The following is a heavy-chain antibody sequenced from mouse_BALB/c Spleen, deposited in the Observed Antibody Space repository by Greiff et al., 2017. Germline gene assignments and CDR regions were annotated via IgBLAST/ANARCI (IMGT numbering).Heavy chain of an antibody. D-gene: IGHD1-1*02. CDR1: GYSFTGYY. CDR3: AMDGGHRDYAMDY. CDR2: ISCYNGAT. V-gene: IGHV1S34*01. Sequence: LVKPGASVKISCKASGYSFTGYYMHWVKQSHGKSLEWIGYISCYNGATSYNQKFKGKATFTVDTSSSTAYMQLNSLTSEDSAVYYCAMDGGHRDYAMDYWGQGTSVTVSS. J-gene: IGHJ4*01.